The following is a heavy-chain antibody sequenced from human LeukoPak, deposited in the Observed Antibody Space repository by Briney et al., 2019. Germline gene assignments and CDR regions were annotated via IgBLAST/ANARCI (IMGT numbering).Heavy chain of an antibody. D-gene: IGHD4-17*01. CDR2: IDPSDSYT. Sequence: GESLKISCKGSGYSFTSYWINWVRQMPGKGLEWMGRIDPSDSYTNYSPSFQGHVTISTDKSISTACLQWSSLKASDTAMYYCARQGLDGDYVDYWGQGTLVTVSS. CDR1: GYSFTSYW. J-gene: IGHJ4*02. V-gene: IGHV5-10-1*01. CDR3: ARQGLDGDYVDY.